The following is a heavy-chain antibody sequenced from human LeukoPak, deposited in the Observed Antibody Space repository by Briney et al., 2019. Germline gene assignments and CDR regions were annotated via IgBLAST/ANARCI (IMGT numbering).Heavy chain of an antibody. Sequence: PSETLSLTCTVSAGSINNYYWSWIRQPPGKGLEWIGYIYYSGSTNYNPSLNSRVTISVGTSKNQFSLKLSSVTAADTAVYYCARGTRIAVAGNFDYWGQGTLVTVSS. D-gene: IGHD6-19*01. CDR3: ARGTRIAVAGNFDY. J-gene: IGHJ4*02. CDR1: AGSINNYY. V-gene: IGHV4-59*01. CDR2: IYYSGST.